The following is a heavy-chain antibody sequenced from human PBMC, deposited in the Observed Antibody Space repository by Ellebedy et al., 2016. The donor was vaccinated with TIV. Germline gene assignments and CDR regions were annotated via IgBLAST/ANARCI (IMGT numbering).Heavy chain of an antibody. J-gene: IGHJ4*02. CDR3: SKNLESGIAVSSD. D-gene: IGHD1-1*01. V-gene: IGHV3-23*01. Sequence: PGGSLRLSCAASGFTFSSYAMSWVRQAPGKGLEWVSTLSPSGENTYYADSVRGRFTVSRDNSHNTLYLQMNSLRAEDTALYFCSKNLESGIAVSSDWGQGTLVTVSS. CDR1: GFTFSSYA. CDR2: LSPSGENT.